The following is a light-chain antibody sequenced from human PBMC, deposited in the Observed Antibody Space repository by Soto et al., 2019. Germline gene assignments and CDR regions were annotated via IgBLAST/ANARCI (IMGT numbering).Light chain of an antibody. V-gene: IGKV3-11*01. CDR3: QERSNWPLFT. CDR2: DAS. CDR1: QSVGAS. J-gene: IGKJ3*01. Sequence: EIVLTQSPATLSLSPGERATLSCRASQSVGASLAWYQQKPGQSPRLLIYDASTRATGIPARFSGSGSGTDFPLTISSLQPEDFAVHYCQERSNWPLFTFGSGTKVDIK.